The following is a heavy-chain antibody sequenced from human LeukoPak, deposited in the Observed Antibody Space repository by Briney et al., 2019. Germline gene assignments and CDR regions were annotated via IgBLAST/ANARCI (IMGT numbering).Heavy chain of an antibody. Sequence: PSETLSLTCAVYGGSFSGYYWSWIRQPPGKGLEWIGEINHSGSTNYNPSLKSRVTISVDTSKNQFALKLSSVTAADTAVYFCACYDFWSGHPYFQHWGQGTLVTVSS. V-gene: IGHV4-34*01. CDR1: GGSFSGYY. CDR3: ACYDFWSGHPYFQH. D-gene: IGHD3-3*01. J-gene: IGHJ1*01. CDR2: INHSGST.